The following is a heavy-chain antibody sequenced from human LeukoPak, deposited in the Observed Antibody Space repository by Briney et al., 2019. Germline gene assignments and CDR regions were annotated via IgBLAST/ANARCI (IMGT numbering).Heavy chain of an antibody. J-gene: IGHJ4*02. CDR3: ARGDYGGNSGNY. Sequence: AASVKVSCKASGYXFTGYYIHWVRQAPGQGLEWMGWINPNSGGTNYAQKFQGRVTMTRDTSISTAYMELSRLRSDDTAVYYCARGDYGGNSGNYWGQGTLVTVSS. V-gene: IGHV1-2*02. D-gene: IGHD4-23*01. CDR1: GYXFTGYY. CDR2: INPNSGGT.